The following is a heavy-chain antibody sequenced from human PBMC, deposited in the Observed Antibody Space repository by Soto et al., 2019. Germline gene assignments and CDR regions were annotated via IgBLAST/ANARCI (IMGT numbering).Heavy chain of an antibody. Sequence: SSETLSLTCTFSGCSISSYYWSWIRQPPGKGLEWIGNIHYNGNTKYSPSLKSRVTMSVDTSKNHFSLKLISVTTADTAVYFCAREGNLGRWIQPLDSWGQGTLVTVSS. D-gene: IGHD2-2*03. J-gene: IGHJ4*02. CDR3: AREGNLGRWIQPLDS. CDR1: GCSISSYY. V-gene: IGHV4-59*01. CDR2: IHYNGNT.